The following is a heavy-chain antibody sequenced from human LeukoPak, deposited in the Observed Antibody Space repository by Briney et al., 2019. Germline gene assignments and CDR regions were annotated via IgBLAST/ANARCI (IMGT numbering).Heavy chain of an antibody. V-gene: IGHV1-2*04. Sequence: ASVKVSCKASGYTFTSYDINWVRQATGQGLEWMGWINPNSGGTNYAQKFQGWVTMTTDTSISTAYMELSRLRSDDTPVYHCTSECRRGCCCGMGYWGQGTLVTVSS. CDR1: GYTFTSYD. D-gene: IGHD2-15*01. CDR3: TSECRRGCCCGMGY. CDR2: INPNSGGT. J-gene: IGHJ4*02.